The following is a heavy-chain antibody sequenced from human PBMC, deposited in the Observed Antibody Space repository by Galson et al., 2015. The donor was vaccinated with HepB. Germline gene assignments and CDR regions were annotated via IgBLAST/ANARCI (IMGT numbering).Heavy chain of an antibody. V-gene: IGHV3-11*06. CDR2: ISTTSSYT. CDR1: GFTFSDYY. CDR3: ARELAVTTPAGLDF. J-gene: IGHJ4*02. D-gene: IGHD4-17*01. Sequence: SLRLSCAASGFTFSDYYMNWVRQAPGKGLEWISYISTTSSYTNYADSVKGRFTVSRDNARNSLYLEMNSLRAEDTAVYYCARELAVTTPAGLDFWGQGTLVTVSS.